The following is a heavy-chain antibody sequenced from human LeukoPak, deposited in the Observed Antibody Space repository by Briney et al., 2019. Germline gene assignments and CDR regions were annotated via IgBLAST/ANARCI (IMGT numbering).Heavy chain of an antibody. V-gene: IGHV3-53*01. D-gene: IGHD4-23*01. Sequence: GGSLRLSCAASGFTVSSNYMSWVRQAPGKGLEWVSVIYSGGTIYYADSVKGRFTVSRDNSKNTLYLQMNSLRAEDTAVYYCGVNSDYWGQGTLVTVSS. CDR2: IYSGGTI. J-gene: IGHJ4*02. CDR3: GVNSDY. CDR1: GFTVSSNY.